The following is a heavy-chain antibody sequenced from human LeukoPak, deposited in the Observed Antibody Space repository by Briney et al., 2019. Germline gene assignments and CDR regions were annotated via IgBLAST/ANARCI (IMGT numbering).Heavy chain of an antibody. CDR1: GGSISSYY. J-gene: IGHJ3*02. CDR2: IYYSGST. Sequence: SETLSLTCTVSGGSISSYYWSWIRQPPGKGLEWIGYIYYSGSTNYNPSLKSRVTISVDTSKNQFSLKLSSVTAADTAVYYCARLYGSGSYLGAFDIWGQGTMVTVSS. CDR3: ARLYGSGSYLGAFDI. V-gene: IGHV4-59*01. D-gene: IGHD3-10*01.